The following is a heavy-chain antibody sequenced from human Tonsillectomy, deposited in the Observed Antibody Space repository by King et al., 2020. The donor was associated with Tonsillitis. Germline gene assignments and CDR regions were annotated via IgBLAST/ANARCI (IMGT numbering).Heavy chain of an antibody. V-gene: IGHV5-51*01. D-gene: IGHD4-23*01. J-gene: IGHJ4*02. Sequence: VQLVQSGAEVTKPGESLKISCKTSGYTFNTFSIGWVRHMPGRGLEWVGSIYPDDSDTTYSPSFQGRVTISAHRSIRTASLHWSRLTASDTAMYYCVVRGNSLLGNYTDHWGQGTLVTVSS. CDR2: IYPDDSDT. CDR1: GYTFNTFS. CDR3: VVRGNSLLGNYTDH.